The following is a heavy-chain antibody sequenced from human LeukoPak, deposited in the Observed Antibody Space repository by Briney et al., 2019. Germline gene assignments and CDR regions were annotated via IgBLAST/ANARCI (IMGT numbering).Heavy chain of an antibody. D-gene: IGHD2-15*01. CDR3: ARGYCSGGSCSKATDY. Sequence: GGSLRLSCAASGFTVSSNYMSWVRQAPGKGLEWVSIIDSGGTTYYADSVKGRFTISRDNSKNTVYLQMNSLRVEDTAVYSCARGYCSGGSCSKATDYWGQGTLVTVSS. CDR2: IDSGGTT. V-gene: IGHV3-53*01. J-gene: IGHJ4*02. CDR1: GFTVSSNY.